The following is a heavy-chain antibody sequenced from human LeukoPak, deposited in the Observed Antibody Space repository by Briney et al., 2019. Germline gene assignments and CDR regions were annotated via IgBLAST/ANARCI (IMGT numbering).Heavy chain of an antibody. D-gene: IGHD6-13*01. V-gene: IGHV3-74*01. Sequence: GGSLRLSCAASGFTFSSYWMHWVRQAPGKGLVWVSRINSDGSSTSYADSVKGRFTISRDNAKNSLYLQMNSLRAEDTAVYYCARGSSSWYGSHWYFDLWGRGTLVTVSS. CDR2: INSDGSST. J-gene: IGHJ2*01. CDR1: GFTFSSYW. CDR3: ARGSSSWYGSHWYFDL.